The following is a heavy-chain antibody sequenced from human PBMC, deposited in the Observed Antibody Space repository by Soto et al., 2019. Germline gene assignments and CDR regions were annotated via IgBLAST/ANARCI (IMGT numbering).Heavy chain of an antibody. CDR2: ISSSSSTI. J-gene: IGHJ4*02. CDR1: GFTLSSYS. Sequence: EVQLVESGGGLVQPGGSLRLSCAASGFTLSSYSMNWVRQAPGKGLEWVSYISSSSSTIYYADSVKGRFTISRDNAKNSLWLQMNSLRDEDTAVYYYARGGAYKIDYWGQGTLVTVSS. V-gene: IGHV3-48*02. D-gene: IGHD1-20*01. CDR3: ARGGAYKIDY.